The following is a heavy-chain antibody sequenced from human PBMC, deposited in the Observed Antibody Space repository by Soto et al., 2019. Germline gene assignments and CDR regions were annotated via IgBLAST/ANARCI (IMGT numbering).Heavy chain of an antibody. Sequence: QVQLVQSGAEVKKPGSSVKVSCKASGGSLSNYGISWVRQAPGQGLEWMGAIIPVFGTPNYAQKFQDRVTITGDESTTIVYMEVRRLTSADSDVYYCARGDATKIVVTTYHAVDVWGQGTTVTVSS. CDR1: GGSLSNYG. D-gene: IGHD3-22*01. V-gene: IGHV1-69*12. CDR2: IIPVFGTP. J-gene: IGHJ6*02. CDR3: ARGDATKIVVTTYHAVDV.